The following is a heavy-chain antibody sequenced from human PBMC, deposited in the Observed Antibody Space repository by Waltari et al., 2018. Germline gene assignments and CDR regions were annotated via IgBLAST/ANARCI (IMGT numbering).Heavy chain of an antibody. D-gene: IGHD6-13*01. J-gene: IGHJ5*02. CDR1: GYTFTGYY. Sequence: QVQLVQSGAEVKKPGASVKVSCKASGYTFTGYYMHWVRQAPGQGLEWMGWINPNSGGTNYAQKFQCRVTMTRDTSISTAYMELSRLRSDDTAVYYCAREGSSSWTGGWFDPWGQGTLVTVSS. V-gene: IGHV1-2*02. CDR2: INPNSGGT. CDR3: AREGSSSWTGGWFDP.